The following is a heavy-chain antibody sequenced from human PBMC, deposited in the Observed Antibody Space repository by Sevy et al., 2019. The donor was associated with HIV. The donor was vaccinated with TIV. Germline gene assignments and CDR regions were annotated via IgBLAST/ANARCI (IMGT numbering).Heavy chain of an antibody. CDR2: TNGRGSST. V-gene: IGHV3-23*01. CDR3: ARPYYDSSGYWSRAFDI. D-gene: IGHD3-22*01. Sequence: GGSLRLSCTASGFTFSSYAMTWVRQAPGKGLEWVSVTNGRGSSTYYADSVKGRFTISRDNSKNTLYLQMDSLRGEDTAVYYCARPYYDSSGYWSRAFDIWGQRTMVTVSS. J-gene: IGHJ3*02. CDR1: GFTFSSYA.